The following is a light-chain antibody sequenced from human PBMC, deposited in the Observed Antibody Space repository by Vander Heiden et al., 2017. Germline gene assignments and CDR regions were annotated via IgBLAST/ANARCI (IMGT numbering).Light chain of an antibody. CDR2: GAS. J-gene: IGKJ1*01. CDR3: LQYGSSPKT. V-gene: IGKV3-20*01. Sequence: EIVLTQSPGTLSLSPGERATLSCRASQSVSSSYLAWYQQKPGQAPRLLIYGASSRATGIPDRFSGSGSGTDFTLTISRLEPEDFAEYYCLQYGSSPKTFGQGTKVEIK. CDR1: QSVSSSY.